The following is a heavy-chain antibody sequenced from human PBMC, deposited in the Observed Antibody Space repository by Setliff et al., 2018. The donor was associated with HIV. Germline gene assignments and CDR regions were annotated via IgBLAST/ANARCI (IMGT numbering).Heavy chain of an antibody. CDR3: ARGTGSYSYFDS. D-gene: IGHD1-26*01. CDR1: DVTPSNYA. V-gene: IGHV1-69*13. Sequence: ASVKVSCKVSDVTPSNYALNWVRQAPGQGLEWMGAIIPVFATANYAQKFQGRVTITADESTLTAYMELSSLTSEDTAVYFCARGTGSYSYFDSWGLGTLVTV. CDR2: IIPVFATA. J-gene: IGHJ4*02.